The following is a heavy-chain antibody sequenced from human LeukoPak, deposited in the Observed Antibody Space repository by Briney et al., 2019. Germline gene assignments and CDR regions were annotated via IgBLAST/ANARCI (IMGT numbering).Heavy chain of an antibody. CDR1: GYTFTSYD. CDR2: MNPNSGNT. J-gene: IGHJ3*02. CDR3: ARRGIAAVINAFDI. Sequence: ASVKVSCKASGYTFTSYDINWVRQATGQGLEWMGWMNPNSGNTGYAQKFQGRVTMTRNTSISTAYMEMSSLRSEDTAVYYCARRGIAAVINAFDIWGQGTMVTVSS. D-gene: IGHD6-25*01. V-gene: IGHV1-8*01.